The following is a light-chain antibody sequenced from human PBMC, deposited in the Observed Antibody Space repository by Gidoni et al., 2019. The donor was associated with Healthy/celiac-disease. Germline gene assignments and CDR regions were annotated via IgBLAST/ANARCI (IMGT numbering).Light chain of an antibody. CDR3: QQSYSTPRT. J-gene: IGKJ1*01. Sequence: DIQMTQSPSSLSASVGDRVTITCRASQSISSYLNWYQQKPGKAPKLLIYAASSLQSGVPSRFSGSGSGTDVTLTISSLQPEDFATYYCQQSYSTPRTFXQXTKGXIK. V-gene: IGKV1-39*01. CDR2: AAS. CDR1: QSISSY.